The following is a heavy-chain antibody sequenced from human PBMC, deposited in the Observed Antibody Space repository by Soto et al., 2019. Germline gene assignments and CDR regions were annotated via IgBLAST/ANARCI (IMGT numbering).Heavy chain of an antibody. D-gene: IGHD6-13*01. CDR1: GYRFSEYA. Sequence: PGGSLRLSCVGSGYRFSEYAMAWIRQAPGKGLVWVSRINSDGSSTSYADSVKGRFTISRDNAKNTLYLQMNSLRAEDTAVYYCAREGAIAAAGPFDYWGQGTLVTVSS. V-gene: IGHV3-74*01. CDR3: AREGAIAAAGPFDY. J-gene: IGHJ4*02. CDR2: INSDGSST.